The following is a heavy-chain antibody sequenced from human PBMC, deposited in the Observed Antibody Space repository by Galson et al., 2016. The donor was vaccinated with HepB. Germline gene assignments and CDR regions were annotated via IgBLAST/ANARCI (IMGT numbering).Heavy chain of an antibody. CDR1: GGSFSGYS. D-gene: IGHD2-2*01. Sequence: SETLSLTCAVFGGSFSGYSWSWIRQPPGKGLEWIGEINHGRSTNYSPSLKSRVSISVDTSNNQFSLKLSSVTAADTAMYYCARGRGNVVILVEYFYFDNWGQGTLVTVSS. J-gene: IGHJ4*02. V-gene: IGHV4-34*01. CDR3: ARGRGNVVILVEYFYFDN. CDR2: INHGRST.